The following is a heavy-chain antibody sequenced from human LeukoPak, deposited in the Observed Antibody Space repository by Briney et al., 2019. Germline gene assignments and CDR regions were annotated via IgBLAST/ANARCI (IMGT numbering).Heavy chain of an antibody. V-gene: IGHV6-1*01. CDR1: GDSVSSNSVT. J-gene: IGHJ5*02. D-gene: IGHD2-2*01. CDR3: AGRLTQYDCFDP. Sequence: SQTLSLTCAISGDSVSSNSVTWNWIRQSPSRGREWLGRTYYRCTWYNDYAVSVRGRITVNPDTSKNQFSLHLNSVTPEDTAVYYCAGRLTQYDCFDPWGQGILVTVSS. CDR2: TYYRCTWYN.